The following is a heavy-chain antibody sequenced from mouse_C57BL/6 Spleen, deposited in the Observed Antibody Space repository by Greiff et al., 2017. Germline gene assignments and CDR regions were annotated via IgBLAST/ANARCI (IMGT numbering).Heavy chain of an antibody. CDR1: GFTFSSYG. Sequence: EVQGVESGGDLVKPGGSLKLSCAASGFTFSSYGMSWVRQTPDTRLEWVATISSGGSYTYSPDSVKGRFTISRDNAKNTRYLQMSSLKSEDTAMYYCARQYDYDGAWFAYWGQGTLVTVSA. V-gene: IGHV5-6*01. CDR3: ARQYDYDGAWFAY. J-gene: IGHJ3*01. CDR2: ISSGGSYT. D-gene: IGHD2-4*01.